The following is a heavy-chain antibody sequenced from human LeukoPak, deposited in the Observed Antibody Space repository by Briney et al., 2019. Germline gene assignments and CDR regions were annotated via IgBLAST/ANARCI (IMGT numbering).Heavy chain of an antibody. J-gene: IGHJ4*02. CDR2: ISYDGSNK. V-gene: IGHV3-30*01. CDR3: ARPAGY. CDR1: GFTFSSYA. Sequence: PGRSLRLSCAASGFTFSSYAMHWVRQAPSKGLEWVAVISYDGSNKCYADSVKGRFTISRDNSKNTLYLQMNSLRAEDTAVYYCARPAGYWGQGTLVTVSS.